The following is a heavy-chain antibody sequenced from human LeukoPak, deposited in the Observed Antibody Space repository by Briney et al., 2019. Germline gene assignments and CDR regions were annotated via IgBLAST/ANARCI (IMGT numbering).Heavy chain of an antibody. Sequence: GGSLRLSCAASGFTFSDYYMSWIRQAPGKGLEWVSSISSSSSYIYYADSVKGRFTISRDNAKNSLYLQMNSLRAEDTAVYYCARDRGGSYYDAFDIWGQGTMVTVSS. V-gene: IGHV3-11*06. J-gene: IGHJ3*02. D-gene: IGHD1-26*01. CDR1: GFTFSDYY. CDR3: ARDRGGSYYDAFDI. CDR2: ISSSSSYI.